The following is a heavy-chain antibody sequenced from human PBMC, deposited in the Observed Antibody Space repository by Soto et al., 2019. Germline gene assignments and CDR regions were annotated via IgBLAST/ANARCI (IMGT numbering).Heavy chain of an antibody. D-gene: IGHD6-19*01. CDR2: INHSGST. Sequence: SETLSLTCAVYGGSFSGYYWSWIRQPPGKGLEWIGEINHSGSTNYNPSLKSRVTISVDTSKNQFSLKLSSVTAADTAVYYCARVSGWGRWFDPWGQGTLVTVSS. CDR3: ARVSGWGRWFDP. CDR1: GGSFSGYY. J-gene: IGHJ5*02. V-gene: IGHV4-34*01.